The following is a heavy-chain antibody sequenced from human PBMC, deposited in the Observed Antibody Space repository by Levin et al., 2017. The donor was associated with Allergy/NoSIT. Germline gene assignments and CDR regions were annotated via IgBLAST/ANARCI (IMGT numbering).Heavy chain of an antibody. Sequence: SVKVSCKASGGTFSSYAISWVRQAPGQGLEWMGGIIPIFGTANYAQKFQGRVTITADESTSTAYMELSSLRSEDTAVYYCARTFREVSRITIFGVAGVFDYWGQGTLVTVSS. CDR2: IIPIFGTA. CDR1: GGTFSSYA. D-gene: IGHD3-3*01. CDR3: ARTFREVSRITIFGVAGVFDY. V-gene: IGHV1-69*13. J-gene: IGHJ4*02.